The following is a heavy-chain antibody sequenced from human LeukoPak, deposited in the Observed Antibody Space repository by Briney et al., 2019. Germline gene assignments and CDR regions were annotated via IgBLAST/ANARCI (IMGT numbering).Heavy chain of an antibody. V-gene: IGHV3-48*03. D-gene: IGHD5-12*01. CDR3: ARATPGYSGYDYSTAPYFDY. CDR1: GLTFSSYE. Sequence: PGGSLRPSCAASGLTFSSYEMNWARQAPGKGLEWVSYISSSGSTIYYADSVKGRFTISRDNAKNSLYLQMSSLRAEDTAVYYCARATPGYSGYDYSTAPYFDYWGQGNLVTVSS. J-gene: IGHJ4*02. CDR2: ISSSGSTI.